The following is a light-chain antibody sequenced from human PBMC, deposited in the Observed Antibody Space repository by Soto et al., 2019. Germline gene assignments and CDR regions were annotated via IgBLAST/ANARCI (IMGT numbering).Light chain of an antibody. CDR2: DVS. CDR1: SSDVGDYDS. CDR3: CSYAGSYTLYV. J-gene: IGLJ1*01. V-gene: IGLV2-11*01. Sequence: QSALTQPRSVSGSPGQSVTISCTATSSDVGDYDSVSWYQQHPAKAPKLMIYDVSKRPSGVPDRFSGSRSGNTASLTISGLQAEDEADYYCCSYAGSYTLYVFGTGTKLTVL.